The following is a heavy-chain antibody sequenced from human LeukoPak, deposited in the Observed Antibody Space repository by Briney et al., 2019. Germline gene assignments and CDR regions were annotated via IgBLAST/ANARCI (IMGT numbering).Heavy chain of an antibody. CDR1: GFIFSSYS. Sequence: GGSLRLSCVASGFIFSSYSMNWVRQAPGKGLEWVSYISGSSGTISYADSVKGRFTISRDNAKNSLYLQMNSLRAEDTAVYYCARGQGSDYWGQGTLVTVSS. D-gene: IGHD6-6*01. J-gene: IGHJ4*02. CDR2: ISGSSGTI. CDR3: ARGQGSDY. V-gene: IGHV3-48*01.